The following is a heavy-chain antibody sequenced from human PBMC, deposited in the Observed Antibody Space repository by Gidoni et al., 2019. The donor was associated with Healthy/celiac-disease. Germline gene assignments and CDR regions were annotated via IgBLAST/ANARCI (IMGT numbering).Heavy chain of an antibody. CDR3: AKEGSITMIVVVIAYFDY. V-gene: IGHV3-23*01. Sequence: EVQLLESAGGLVQPGGSLILSCAASGFTFSSHPMSWVRQAPGKGLEWVSDVSGGGGSTYYADSVKGRFTISRDNSKNTMYLQMNSLRAEDTAVYYCAKEGSITMIVVVIAYFDYWGQGTLVTVSS. CDR1: GFTFSSHP. CDR2: VSGGGGST. J-gene: IGHJ4*02. D-gene: IGHD3-22*01.